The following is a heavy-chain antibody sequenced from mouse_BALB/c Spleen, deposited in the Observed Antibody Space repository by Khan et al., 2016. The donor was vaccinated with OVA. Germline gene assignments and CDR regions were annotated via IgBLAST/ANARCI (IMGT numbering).Heavy chain of an antibody. D-gene: IGHD2-3*01. J-gene: IGHJ2*01. CDR2: ISYSGNT. Sequence: EVQLQESGPGLVKPSQSLSLTCTVTGYSITSDYAWNWIRQFPGNKLEWMGHISYSGNTKYNPSLKSRISITRETSKNQFFLQLNSLTTEDTATYYCARIDGGDFDYWGQGTTLTVSS. CDR1: GYSITSDYA. CDR3: ARIDGGDFDY. V-gene: IGHV3-2*02.